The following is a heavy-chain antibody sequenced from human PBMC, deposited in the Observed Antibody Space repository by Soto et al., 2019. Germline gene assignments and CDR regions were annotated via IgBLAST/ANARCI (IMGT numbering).Heavy chain of an antibody. CDR3: TTEPLHYYDSSGYYKTNDY. J-gene: IGHJ4*02. CDR2: IKSKTDGGTT. V-gene: IGHV3-15*07. Sequence: TWVVLRVPCAASCFNFSNSGVNRVRKAPGKGLEWVGRIKSKTDGGTTDYAAPVKGRFTISRDDSKNTLYLQMNSLKTEDTAVYYCTTEPLHYYDSSGYYKTNDYWGQGTLVTVSS. D-gene: IGHD3-22*01. CDR1: CFNFSNSG.